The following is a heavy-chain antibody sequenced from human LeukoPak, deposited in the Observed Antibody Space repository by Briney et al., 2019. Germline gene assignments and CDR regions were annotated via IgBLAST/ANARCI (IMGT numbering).Heavy chain of an antibody. CDR3: ARGGVGPTTNWFDP. J-gene: IGHJ5*02. CDR1: GGSISGSGYY. D-gene: IGHD1-26*01. Sequence: KPSETLSLTCTVSGGSISGSGYYWSWIRQPPGRGLEWIGYIYHTGSTYCNPSLKSRVSISVDRSTNQFSLRLTSVTAADTAVYYCARGGVGPTTNWFDPWGRGTLVAVSS. V-gene: IGHV4-30-2*01. CDR2: IYHTGST.